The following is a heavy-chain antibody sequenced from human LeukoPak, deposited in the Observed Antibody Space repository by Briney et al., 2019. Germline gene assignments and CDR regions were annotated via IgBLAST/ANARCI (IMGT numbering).Heavy chain of an antibody. D-gene: IGHD6-6*01. Sequence: PGRSLRLSCAASGFTFSGYAMHWVRQAPGKGLEWVALISYDGGSNKYYADSVKGRFTISRDNSKNTLCLQMNSLRAEDTAVYYCAREERGHLVGYWGQGTLVTASS. CDR2: ISYDGGSNK. V-gene: IGHV3-30-3*01. CDR1: GFTFSGYA. CDR3: AREERGHLVGY. J-gene: IGHJ4*02.